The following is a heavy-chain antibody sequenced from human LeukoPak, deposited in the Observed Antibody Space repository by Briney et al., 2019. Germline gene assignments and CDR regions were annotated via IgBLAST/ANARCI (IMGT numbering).Heavy chain of an antibody. CDR2: IGGSGGTT. D-gene: IGHD4-17*01. J-gene: IGHJ4*02. CDR1: GFTFSSYA. Sequence: GGSLRLSCAASGFTFSSYAMSWVRQAPGKGLEWVSTIGGSGGTTYYADSVKGRFTISRDNSKNTLFLQMSSLRAEDTAVYFCAKLLGDSPYGAGDYWGQGTLVTVSS. V-gene: IGHV3-23*01. CDR3: AKLLGDSPYGAGDY.